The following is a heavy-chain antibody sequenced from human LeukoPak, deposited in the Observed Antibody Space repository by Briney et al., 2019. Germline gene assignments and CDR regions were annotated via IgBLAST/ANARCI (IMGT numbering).Heavy chain of an antibody. J-gene: IGHJ4*02. D-gene: IGHD1-26*01. CDR2: INHSGST. CDR1: GGSFSGYY. V-gene: IGHV4-34*01. Sequence: SETLSLTCAVYGGSFSGYYWSWIRQPPGKGLEWIGEINHSGSTNYNPSLKSRVTLSVDTSKNQFSLKLSSVTAADTAVYYCAVSGSYSFDYWGQGTLVTVSS. CDR3: AVSGSYSFDY.